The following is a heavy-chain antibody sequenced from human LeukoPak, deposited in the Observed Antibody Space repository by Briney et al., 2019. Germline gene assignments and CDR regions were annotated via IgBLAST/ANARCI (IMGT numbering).Heavy chain of an antibody. CDR3: GKDKSRTRGIVGIIVRVPDS. CDR2: ISSSGSTI. J-gene: IGHJ5*01. D-gene: IGHD1-26*01. CDR1: GFTFSDYY. V-gene: IGHV3-11*01. Sequence: GGSLRLSCAASGFTFSDYYMSWIRQAPGKGLEWVSYISSSGSTIYYADSVKGRFTISRDNAKNSLYLQMNSLRAEDTALYYCGKDKSRTRGIVGIIVRVPDSWGHGALVTVSS.